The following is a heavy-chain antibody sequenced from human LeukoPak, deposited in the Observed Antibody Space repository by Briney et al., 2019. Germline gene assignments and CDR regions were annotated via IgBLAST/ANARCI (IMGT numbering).Heavy chain of an antibody. CDR3: ARLYYDSSGYRRYFDY. Sequence: PSETLSLTCAVSGGSFSGYYWNWIRQPPGKGLEWIGEINHSGSTNYNPSLKSRVTISVDTSKNQFSLKLSSVTAADTAVYYCARLYYDSSGYRRYFDYWGQGTLVTVSS. V-gene: IGHV4-34*01. J-gene: IGHJ4*02. CDR2: INHSGST. D-gene: IGHD3-22*01. CDR1: GGSFSGYY.